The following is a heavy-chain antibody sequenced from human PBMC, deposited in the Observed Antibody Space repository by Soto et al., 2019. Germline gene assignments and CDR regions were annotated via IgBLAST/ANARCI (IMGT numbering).Heavy chain of an antibody. Sequence: SETLSLTCAVYGGSFSGYYWSWIRQPPGKGLEWIGEINHSGSTNYNPSLKSRVTISVDTSKNQFSLKLSSVTAADTAVYYCARAEVAWAFDYWGQGTLVTVSS. D-gene: IGHD2-15*01. V-gene: IGHV4-34*01. J-gene: IGHJ4*02. CDR3: ARAEVAWAFDY. CDR1: GGSFSGYY. CDR2: INHSGST.